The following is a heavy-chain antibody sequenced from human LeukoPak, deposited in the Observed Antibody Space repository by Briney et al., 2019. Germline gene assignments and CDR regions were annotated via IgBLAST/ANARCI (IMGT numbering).Heavy chain of an antibody. J-gene: IGHJ2*01. CDR2: ISFDGSTT. D-gene: IGHD2/OR15-2a*01. CDR1: GFIFSNYA. CDR3: AKDHFSPSWNWYFDL. V-gene: IGHV3-30*14. Sequence: GGSLRLSCAASGFIFSNYAMHWVRQAPGKGLERVAVISFDGSTTYYADSVKGRFTISRDNSKNTLSLQMNSLRPEDTALYYCAKDHFSPSWNWYFDLWGRGTLVTVSS.